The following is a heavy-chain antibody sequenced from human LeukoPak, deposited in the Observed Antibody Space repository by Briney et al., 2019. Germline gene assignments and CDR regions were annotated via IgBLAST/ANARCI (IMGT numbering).Heavy chain of an antibody. D-gene: IGHD3-10*01. J-gene: IGHJ4*02. V-gene: IGHV3-64*01. CDR3: ARAPGTYYDY. CDR2: ISSNGGST. CDR1: GLTFSNYA. Sequence: PGGSLRLSCGASGLTFSNYAVHWVRQAPGKGLEYVSAISSNGGSTYYANSVKGRFTISRDNSKNTLYLQMGSLRAEDMAVYYCARAPGTYYDYWGQGTLVTVSP.